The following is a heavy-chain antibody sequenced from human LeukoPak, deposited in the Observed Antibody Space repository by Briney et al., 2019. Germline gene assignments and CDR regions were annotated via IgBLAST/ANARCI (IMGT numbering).Heavy chain of an antibody. D-gene: IGHD5-18*01. J-gene: IGHJ3*02. Sequence: GGSLRLSCAASGFTFSSYGMSWVRQAPGKGLEWVSAISGSGGRTYYADSVKGRFTISRDNSKNTLYLQMNSLRAEDTAVYYCARERGYSYGYDAFDIWGQGTMVTVSS. CDR1: GFTFSSYG. CDR2: ISGSGGRT. CDR3: ARERGYSYGYDAFDI. V-gene: IGHV3-23*01.